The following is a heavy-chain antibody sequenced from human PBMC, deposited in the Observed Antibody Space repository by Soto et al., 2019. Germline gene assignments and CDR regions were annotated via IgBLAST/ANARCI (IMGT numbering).Heavy chain of an antibody. J-gene: IGHJ1*01. Sequence: SGGSLRLSCEGSGFIFGYYGVHWVRRAPGRGLEWVTAISSSGDNEFYADSVKGRFTISRDNSKNTLYVQINSLRAEDTAVYYCARDSGSYHFQHWGQRTLVTVSS. CDR3: ARDSGSYHFQH. CDR2: ISSSGDNE. CDR1: GFIFGYYG. D-gene: IGHD1-26*01. V-gene: IGHV3-33*05.